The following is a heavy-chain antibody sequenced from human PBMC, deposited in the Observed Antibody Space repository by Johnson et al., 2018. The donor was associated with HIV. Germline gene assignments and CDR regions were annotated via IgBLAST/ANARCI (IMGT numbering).Heavy chain of an antibody. J-gene: IGHJ3*02. CDR1: GFTFSSYA. V-gene: IGHV3-48*01. D-gene: IGHD5-24*01. CDR2: ISSSGTII. CDR3: ARAGGYSRDAFDI. Sequence: VQLVESGGGVVRPGGSLRLSCAASGFTFSSYAMHWVRQAPGKGLEWVSYISSSGTIIYYADSVKGRFTISSDKAKNSLYLQMNSLRAGDTAVYYCARAGGYSRDAFDIWGQGTMVTVSS.